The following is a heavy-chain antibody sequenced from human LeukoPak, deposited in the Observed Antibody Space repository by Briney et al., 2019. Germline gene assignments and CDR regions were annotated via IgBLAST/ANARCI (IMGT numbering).Heavy chain of an antibody. CDR1: GFTVSSNY. Sequence: PGGSLRLSCAASGFTVSSNYMSWVRQAPGTGLEWVSVIYSGGSTYYADSVKGRFTISRDNSKNTLYLQMNSLRAEDTAVYYCARGYYYGSGSYKGYWFDPWGQGTLVTVSS. J-gene: IGHJ5*02. V-gene: IGHV3-53*01. CDR3: ARGYYYGSGSYKGYWFDP. D-gene: IGHD3-10*01. CDR2: IYSGGST.